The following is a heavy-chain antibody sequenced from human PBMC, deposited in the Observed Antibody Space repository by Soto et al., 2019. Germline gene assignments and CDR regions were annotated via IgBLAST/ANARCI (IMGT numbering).Heavy chain of an antibody. CDR3: GRETGHGLDV. CDR2: VSYDGSNQ. Sequence: QVQLVESGGGVVQPGRSLRLSCAGSGFIFNRFAMHWVRQAPGRGLQWVAVVSYDGSNQYYADSVKGRFSISKDNSREMLFLQMNSLRSGDTGVYFWGRETGHGLDVWGQGTTVTVSS. V-gene: IGHV3-30-3*01. J-gene: IGHJ6*02. CDR1: GFIFNRFA.